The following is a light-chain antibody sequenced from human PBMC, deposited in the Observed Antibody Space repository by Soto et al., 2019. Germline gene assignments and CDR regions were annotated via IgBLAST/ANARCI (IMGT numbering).Light chain of an antibody. CDR1: QSISNY. V-gene: IGKV1-17*01. CDR2: AAF. J-gene: IGKJ2*01. Sequence: DIQMTQSPSSLSASVGDRVTMACRASQSISNYLNWYQQTPGKAHELLIYAAFSLQSGVPSRFSGSGSGTEVTLTISTLQPDDFATYYCQQYNSYLYTFGQGTKV. CDR3: QQYNSYLYT.